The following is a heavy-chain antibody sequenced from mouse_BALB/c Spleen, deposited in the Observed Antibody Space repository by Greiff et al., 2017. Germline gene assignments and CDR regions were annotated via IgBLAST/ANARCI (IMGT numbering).Heavy chain of an antibody. D-gene: IGHD2-1*01. V-gene: IGHV5-17*02. J-gene: IGHJ4*01. Sequence: EVKLMESGGGLVQPGGSRKLSCAASGFTFSSFGMHWVRQAPEKGLEWVAYISSGSSTIYYADTVKGRFTISRDNPKNTLFLQMTSLRSEDTAMYYCARSIYYGNYGAMDYWGQGTSVTVSS. CDR3: ARSIYYGNYGAMDY. CDR1: GFTFSSFG. CDR2: ISSGSSTI.